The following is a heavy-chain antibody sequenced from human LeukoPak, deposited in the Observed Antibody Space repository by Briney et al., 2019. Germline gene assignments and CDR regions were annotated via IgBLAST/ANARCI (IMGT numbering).Heavy chain of an antibody. V-gene: IGHV3-64*01. Sequence: GGSLRLSCAASGFTFSSYAMHWVRQAPGKGLEYVSAISSNGGSTYYANSVKGRFTISRDNSKNTLYLQMGSLRAEDMAVYYCARVQQQPGVPGAFDIWGQGTMVTVSS. CDR1: GFTFSSYA. CDR3: ARVQQQPGVPGAFDI. J-gene: IGHJ3*02. CDR2: ISSNGGST. D-gene: IGHD6-13*01.